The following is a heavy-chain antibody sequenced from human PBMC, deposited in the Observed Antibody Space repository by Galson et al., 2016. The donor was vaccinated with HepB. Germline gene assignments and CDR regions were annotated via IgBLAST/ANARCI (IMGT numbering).Heavy chain of an antibody. CDR3: ARSRHCMGGRCPNYFDY. V-gene: IGHV2-70*04. Sequence: PALVKPTQTLTLTCTFSGFSLTTTAMRVYWIRQPPGKALEWLARIDWDDDKFYNTSLKTRLTISKDTSKNQVVLTVTNMDPVDTATYYCARSRHCMGGRCPNYFDYWGQGTLVTVSS. CDR1: GFSLTTTAMR. CDR2: IDWDDDK. D-gene: IGHD2-15*01. J-gene: IGHJ4*02.